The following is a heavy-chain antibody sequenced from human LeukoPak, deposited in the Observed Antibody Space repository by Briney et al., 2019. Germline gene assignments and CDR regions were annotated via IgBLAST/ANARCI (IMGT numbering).Heavy chain of an antibody. V-gene: IGHV4-38-2*02. D-gene: IGHD5-18*01. CDR2: INHSGST. CDR1: GYSISSGYY. CDR3: ARGRRWQLWSTPLDY. J-gene: IGHJ4*02. Sequence: SETLSLTCTVSGYSISSGYYWSWIRQPPGKGLEWIGEINHSGSTNYNPSLKSRVTISVDTSKNQFSLKLSSVTAADTAVYYCARGRRWQLWSTPLDYWGQGTLVTVSS.